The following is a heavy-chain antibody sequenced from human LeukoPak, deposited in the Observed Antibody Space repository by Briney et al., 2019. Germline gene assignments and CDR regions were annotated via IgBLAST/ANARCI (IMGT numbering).Heavy chain of an antibody. D-gene: IGHD3-10*01. J-gene: IGHJ4*02. CDR2: ISSSSGYI. CDR3: AKDRRAGSYDY. Sequence: GGSLRLSCAASGFTFSSYSMNWVRQAPGKGLEWVSSISSSSGYIYYADSVQGRFTISRDNSKNTLYLQMNSLRAEDTAVYYCAKDRRAGSYDYWGQGTLVTVSS. CDR1: GFTFSSYS. V-gene: IGHV3-21*04.